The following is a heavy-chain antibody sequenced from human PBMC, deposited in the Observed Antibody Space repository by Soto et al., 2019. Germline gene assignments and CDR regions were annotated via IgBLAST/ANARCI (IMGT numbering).Heavy chain of an antibody. CDR3: AREFLSGADYYYYGMDV. CDR1: GYTFTSYA. D-gene: IGHD3-10*01. Sequence: GASVKVSCKASGYTFTSYAMHWVRQAPGQRLEWMGRINAGNGNTKYSQEFQGRVTITRDTSASTAYMELSSLRSEDTAVYYCAREFLSGADYYYYGMDVRGQRTTVTVSS. CDR2: INAGNGNT. V-gene: IGHV1-3*01. J-gene: IGHJ6*02.